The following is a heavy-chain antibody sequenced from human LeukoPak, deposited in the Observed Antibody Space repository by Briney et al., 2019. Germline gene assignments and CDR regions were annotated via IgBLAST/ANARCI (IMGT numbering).Heavy chain of an antibody. CDR1: GGSISSYY. Sequence: SETLSLTCTVSGGSISSYYWSWIRQPPGKGLEWIGYIYYSGSTNYNPSLKSRVTISVDTSKNQFSLRLSSVAAADTAVYFCARGLSSTRRESDYWGQGTLVTVSS. CDR3: ARGLSSTRRESDY. CDR2: IYYSGST. D-gene: IGHD2-2*01. V-gene: IGHV4-59*01. J-gene: IGHJ4*02.